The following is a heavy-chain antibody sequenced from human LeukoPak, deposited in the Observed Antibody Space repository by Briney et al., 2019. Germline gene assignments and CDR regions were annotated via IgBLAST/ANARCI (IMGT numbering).Heavy chain of an antibody. CDR3: ARATWTNFYFDY. D-gene: IGHD1-1*01. Sequence: SETLSLTCTVSGGSISGYYWGWIRQPPGKGLEWIGYVYDSGSINYNPSLRSRVTISVDTSKNQFSLKVTSVTAADTAVYYSARATWTNFYFDYWGQGALVTVSS. CDR2: VYDSGSI. J-gene: IGHJ4*02. V-gene: IGHV4-59*08. CDR1: GGSISGYY.